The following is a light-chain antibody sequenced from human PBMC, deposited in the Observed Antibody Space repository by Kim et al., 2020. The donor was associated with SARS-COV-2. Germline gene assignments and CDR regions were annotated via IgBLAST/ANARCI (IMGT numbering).Light chain of an antibody. V-gene: IGKV1-5*03. CDR1: QSNSMW. CDR3: QQYDNY. Sequence: STLSASVGDRVSITCQASQSNSMWLAWYQQKPGKAPKHLISKASSLQSGVPSRFSGSGSGTQFTLTISSLQPDDFGTYYCQQYDNYFGQGTKLEIK. J-gene: IGKJ2*01. CDR2: KAS.